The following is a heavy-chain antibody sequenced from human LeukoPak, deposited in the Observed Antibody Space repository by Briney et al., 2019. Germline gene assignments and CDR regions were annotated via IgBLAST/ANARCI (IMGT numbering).Heavy chain of an antibody. D-gene: IGHD5-12*01. CDR2: INHVGST. V-gene: IGHV4-34*01. CDR1: VGSFSGYY. CDR3: AREFLLGTRGYGYYYYYYMDV. J-gene: IGHJ6*03. Sequence: SETLSLTCAVYVGSFSGYYWSWIRQSPGKGLEWIGEINHVGSTNYNPSLKSRATLSVDTSKKQFSLKLSSVTVADAAVYYCAREFLLGTRGYGYYYYYYMDVWGKGTTVTVSS.